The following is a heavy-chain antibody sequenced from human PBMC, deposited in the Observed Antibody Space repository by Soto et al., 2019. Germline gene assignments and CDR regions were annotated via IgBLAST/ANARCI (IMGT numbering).Heavy chain of an antibody. Sequence: SETLSLTCTVSGGSISTYYWSWIRQPPGKGLEWIGYIIYSGSTNYSPPLKSRVTISIYKSKNQFSLKLSSVTTADTAVYYCARNGARAERAFDYWGQGTLVTVSS. CDR2: IIYSGST. CDR1: GGSISTYY. D-gene: IGHD2-8*01. J-gene: IGHJ4*02. V-gene: IGHV4-59*01. CDR3: ARNGARAERAFDY.